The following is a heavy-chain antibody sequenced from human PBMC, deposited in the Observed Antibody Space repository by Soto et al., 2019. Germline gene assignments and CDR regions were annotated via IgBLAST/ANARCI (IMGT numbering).Heavy chain of an antibody. Sequence: PSETLSLTCAVYGGSFSGYYWSWIRQPPGKGLEWIGEINHSGSTNYNPSLKSRVTISVDTSKNQFSLKLSSVTAADTAVYYCARGPGYDFWSGYYPWFDPWGQGTLVTVSS. CDR3: ARGPGYDFWSGYYPWFDP. CDR1: GGSFSGYY. J-gene: IGHJ5*02. V-gene: IGHV4-34*01. CDR2: INHSGST. D-gene: IGHD3-3*01.